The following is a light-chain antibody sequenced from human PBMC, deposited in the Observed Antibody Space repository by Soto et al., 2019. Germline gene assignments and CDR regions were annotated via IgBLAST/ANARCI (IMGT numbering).Light chain of an antibody. CDR1: QSVSSN. Sequence: EIVMTQSPATLSVSPGERATLSCRASQSVSSNLAWYQQQPGQAPRLLIYGASTRATGIPARFSGSGSGTEFPLTISSQQSEDFAVYYCQQYNNWPPWTFGQGNKVEIK. CDR3: QQYNNWPPWT. J-gene: IGKJ1*01. V-gene: IGKV3-15*01. CDR2: GAS.